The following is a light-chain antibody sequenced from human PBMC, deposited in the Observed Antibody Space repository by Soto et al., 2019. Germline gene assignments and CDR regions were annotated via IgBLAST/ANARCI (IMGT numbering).Light chain of an antibody. J-gene: IGLJ1*01. V-gene: IGLV3-21*02. CDR2: DDH. CDR3: HVWDSSTDHYV. Sequence: SYELTQPPSVSVAPGQTAWITCGGNDIGSKSVQWYQQKPGQAPVLVVYDDHDRPSGIPERFSGSNSGKTATLTISRVEAGDEADYYCHVWDSSTDHYVFGTATKLTVL. CDR1: DIGSKS.